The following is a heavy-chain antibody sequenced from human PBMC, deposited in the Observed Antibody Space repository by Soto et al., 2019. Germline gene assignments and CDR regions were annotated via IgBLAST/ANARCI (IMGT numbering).Heavy chain of an antibody. Sequence: GESLKISCKGSGYSFTSYWISWVRQMPGKGLEWMGRIDPSDSYTNYSPSFQGHVTISVDKSIITAYLQWSSLKASDTAMFYCARLGRQQLATGAFDVGGQVTIVTV. J-gene: IGHJ3*01. D-gene: IGHD6-13*01. V-gene: IGHV5-10-1*01. CDR1: GYSFTSYW. CDR2: IDPSDSYT. CDR3: ARLGRQQLATGAFDV.